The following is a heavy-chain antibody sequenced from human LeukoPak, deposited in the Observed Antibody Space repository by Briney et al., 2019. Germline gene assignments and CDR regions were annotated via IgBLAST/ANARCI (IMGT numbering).Heavy chain of an antibody. V-gene: IGHV3-74*01. J-gene: IGHJ4*02. CDR3: ARDQVGTMPLDF. CDR2: IETDGSTS. D-gene: IGHD1-26*01. Sequence: GGSLRLSCAASGFTFNLNRIHWVRQVPGKGLEWISWIETDGSTSGYLRSVQGRFTVSRDNAKSTVHLQMNSLRAEDTATYYCARDQVGTMPLDFWGQGTLVTVSS. CDR1: GFTFNLNR.